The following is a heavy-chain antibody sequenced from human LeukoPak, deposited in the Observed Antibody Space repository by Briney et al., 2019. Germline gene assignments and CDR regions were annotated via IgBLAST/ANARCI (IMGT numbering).Heavy chain of an antibody. V-gene: IGHV3-48*03. J-gene: IGHJ6*02. D-gene: IGHD5-18*01. Sequence: PGGSLRLSCAASGFTFSSYEMNWVRQAPGKGLKWVSYISSSGSTIYYADSVKGRFTISRDNAKNSLYLQMNSLRAEDTAVYYCARAYVDTAMAHYYYYGMDVWGQGTTVTVSS. CDR3: ARAYVDTAMAHYYYYGMDV. CDR1: GFTFSSYE. CDR2: ISSSGSTI.